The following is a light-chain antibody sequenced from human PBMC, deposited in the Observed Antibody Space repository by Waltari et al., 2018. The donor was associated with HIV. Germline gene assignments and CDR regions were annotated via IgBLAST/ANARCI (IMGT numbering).Light chain of an antibody. CDR1: QSVYNN. CDR2: GAS. V-gene: IGKV3-15*01. CDR3: QQYDRWPQT. J-gene: IGKJ2*01. Sequence: EIVMTQSPVSLSVSPGEGATLSCRASQSVYNNVAWYQQQSGQAPRLLIFGASTRASGVPLRFSGSGSGTEFTLTISSLRSEDFVVYYCQQYDRWPQTFGQGTKPEIK.